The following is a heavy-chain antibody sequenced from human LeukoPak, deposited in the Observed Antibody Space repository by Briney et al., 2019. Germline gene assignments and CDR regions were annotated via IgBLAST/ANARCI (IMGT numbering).Heavy chain of an antibody. CDR1: GFTFSSYA. CDR3: VRVHIVATIPLA. J-gene: IGHJ5*02. D-gene: IGHD5-12*01. Sequence: GGSLRLSCAASGFTFSSYAMSWVRQAPGKGLEWVSAISGSGGSTYYADSVKGRFTISRDNSKNTLYLQMNSLRAEDTAVYYCVRVHIVATIPLAWGQGTLVTVSS. CDR2: ISGSGGST. V-gene: IGHV3-23*01.